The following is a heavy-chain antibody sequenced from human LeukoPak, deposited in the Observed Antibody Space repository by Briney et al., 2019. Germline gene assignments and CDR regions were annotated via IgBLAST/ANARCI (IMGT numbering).Heavy chain of an antibody. CDR1: GFTVSSNY. D-gene: IGHD2-15*01. Sequence: GGSLRLSCVASGFTVSSNYMSWVRQAPGKGLEWVSVIYSGGSTYYADSVRGRFSISRDNSKNTLYVQMNSLRAEDTAVYYCARIALPRASHMDVWGQGTTVTVS. CDR3: ARIALPRASHMDV. V-gene: IGHV3-66*01. J-gene: IGHJ6*02. CDR2: IYSGGST.